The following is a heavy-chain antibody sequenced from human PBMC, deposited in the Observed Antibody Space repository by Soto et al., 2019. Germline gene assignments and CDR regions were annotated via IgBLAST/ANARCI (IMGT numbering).Heavy chain of an antibody. CDR2: MYHGGRT. Sequence: SETLSLTCTVSGDSVTNYFWSWGRQPPGKGLEWIGHMYHGGRTNYSPSLKSRVTMSLDSSKNQFSLNLSSVTAADTAVYFCARDPGYCTNGVCPIFDFWGQGVLVTVSS. J-gene: IGHJ4*02. V-gene: IGHV4-59*02. CDR3: ARDPGYCTNGVCPIFDF. D-gene: IGHD2-8*01. CDR1: GDSVTNYF.